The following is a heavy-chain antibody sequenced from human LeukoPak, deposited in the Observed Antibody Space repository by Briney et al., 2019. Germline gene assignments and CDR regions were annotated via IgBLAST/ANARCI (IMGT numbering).Heavy chain of an antibody. J-gene: IGHJ3*02. CDR2: IYYGGST. CDR3: ARSNGSSWYRGAFDI. Sequence: PSETLSLTCTVSGGSISSYYWSWIRQPPGKGLEWIGYIYYGGSTNYNPSLKSRVTISVDTSKNQFSLKLSSVTAADTAVYYCARSNGSSWYRGAFDIWGQGTMVTVSS. D-gene: IGHD6-13*01. V-gene: IGHV4-59*01. CDR1: GGSISSYY.